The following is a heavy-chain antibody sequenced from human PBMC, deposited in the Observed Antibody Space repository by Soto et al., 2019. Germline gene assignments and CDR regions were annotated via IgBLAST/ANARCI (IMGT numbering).Heavy chain of an antibody. J-gene: IGHJ4*02. CDR1: GYSFTDYW. CDR3: ARLTAGSGSHFES. V-gene: IGHV5-51*01. CDR2: IYPGDSDT. Sequence: GESLQISCQGSGYSFTDYWIACVRQMPGKGLEWMGIIYPGDSDTRYSPSFQGQATISADKSISTAYLQWSSLKASDTAMYYCARLTAGSGSHFESRGKGTLVTVS. D-gene: IGHD3-10*01.